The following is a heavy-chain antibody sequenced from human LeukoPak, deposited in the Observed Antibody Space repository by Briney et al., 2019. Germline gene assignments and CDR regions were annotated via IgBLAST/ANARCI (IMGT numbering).Heavy chain of an antibody. Sequence: GGSLRLSCAASGFTFNNHTMSWVRQAPGKGLEWVSGINGNGDSTYYSDSVKGRFTISRDNSKNTLYLKMSSLRAEDTAIYYCAKDQGYSYYYLDYWGQGPLVTVSS. J-gene: IGHJ4*02. CDR2: INGNGDST. CDR3: AKDQGYSYYYLDY. D-gene: IGHD5-18*01. V-gene: IGHV3-23*01. CDR1: GFTFNNHT.